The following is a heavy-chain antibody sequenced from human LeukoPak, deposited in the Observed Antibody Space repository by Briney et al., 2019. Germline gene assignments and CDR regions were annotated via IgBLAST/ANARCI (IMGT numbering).Heavy chain of an antibody. Sequence: SETLSLTCTVSGGSISSSSYYWGWIRQPPGKGLEWIGSIYYSGSTYYNPSLKSRVTISVDTSKNQFSLKLSSVTAADTAVYYCARHPRQSWVDYWGQGTLVTVSS. CDR1: GGSISSSSYY. CDR2: IYYSGST. V-gene: IGHV4-39*07. J-gene: IGHJ4*02. CDR3: ARHPRQSWVDY. D-gene: IGHD1-26*01.